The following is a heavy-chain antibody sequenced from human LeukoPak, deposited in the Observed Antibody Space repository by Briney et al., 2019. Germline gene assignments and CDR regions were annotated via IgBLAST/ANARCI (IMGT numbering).Heavy chain of an antibody. CDR1: GSTFSSYW. D-gene: IGHD3-22*01. CDR2: IKQDGSEK. J-gene: IGHJ4*02. Sequence: PGGSLRLSCAASGSTFSSYWMSWVRQAPGKGLEWVANIKQDGSEKYYVDSVKGRSAISRDNAKNSLYLQMNSLRAEDTAVYYCARDYYDSSGYLDYWGQGTLVTVSS. V-gene: IGHV3-7*01. CDR3: ARDYYDSSGYLDY.